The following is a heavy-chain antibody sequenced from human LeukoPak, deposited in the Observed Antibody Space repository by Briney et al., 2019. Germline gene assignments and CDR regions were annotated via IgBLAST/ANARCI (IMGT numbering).Heavy chain of an antibody. CDR1: GFTFSSYA. V-gene: IGHV3-23*01. CDR2: ISGSGGST. Sequence: PGGSLRLSCAASGFTFSSYAMSWVRQAPGEGLEWVSAISGSGGSTYYADSVKGRFTISRDNSKNTLYLQMNSLRAEDTAVYYCAKGIIVVVPAGYDFWSGYPPYYFDYWGQGTLVTVSS. CDR3: AKGIIVVVPAGYDFWSGYPPYYFDY. J-gene: IGHJ4*02. D-gene: IGHD3-3*01.